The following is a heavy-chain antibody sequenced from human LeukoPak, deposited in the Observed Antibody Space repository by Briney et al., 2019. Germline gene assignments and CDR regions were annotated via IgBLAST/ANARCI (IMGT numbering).Heavy chain of an antibody. J-gene: IGHJ4*02. Sequence: SETLSLTCAVYGGSFSDYYWSWIRQSPGKGLEWIGEINHSGTTNYNPSLTSRVTISVATSKNQFSLKLSSVTAADTAVYYCARDTYYYDSSGYSEFDYWGQGTLVTVSS. CDR2: INHSGTT. CDR3: ARDTYYYDSSGYSEFDY. V-gene: IGHV4-34*01. CDR1: GGSFSDYY. D-gene: IGHD3-22*01.